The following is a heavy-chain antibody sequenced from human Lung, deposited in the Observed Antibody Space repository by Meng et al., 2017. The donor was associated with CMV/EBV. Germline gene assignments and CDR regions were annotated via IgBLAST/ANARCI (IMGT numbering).Heavy chain of an antibody. D-gene: IGHD3-22*01. Sequence: SXTXSLXCSVSAGSIGSYGSFWGWIRPPPGKGLEWIGMIYYSGDTHYNPSLKSRVIVSVDTSKKNFSLKLSSVTASDTAVYYCVRYYYRSGHHYFDYLGQGXLVTVSS. CDR3: VRYYYRSGHHYFDY. V-gene: IGHV4-39*02. CDR1: AGSIGSYGSF. J-gene: IGHJ4*02. CDR2: IYYSGDT.